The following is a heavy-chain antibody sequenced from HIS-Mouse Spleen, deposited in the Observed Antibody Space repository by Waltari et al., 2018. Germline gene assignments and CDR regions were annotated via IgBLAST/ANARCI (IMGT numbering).Heavy chain of an antibody. CDR3: AREIPYSSSWYDWHFDL. D-gene: IGHD6-13*01. Sequence: QLQLQESGPGLVKPSETLSLTCTVSGGSISSSSYYWGWIRQPPGKGLEWIGGIYYSGSTSYNPSLNSRVTISVDTSKNQFSLKLSSVTAADTAVYYCAREIPYSSSWYDWHFDLWGRGTLVTVSS. CDR2: IYYSGST. V-gene: IGHV4-39*07. CDR1: GGSISSSSYY. J-gene: IGHJ2*01.